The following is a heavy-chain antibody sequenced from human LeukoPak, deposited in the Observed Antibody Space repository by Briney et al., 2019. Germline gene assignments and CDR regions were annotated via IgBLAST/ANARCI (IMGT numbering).Heavy chain of an antibody. Sequence: RSQTLSLTCVISGDHVSNNIASWNWIRQSPSRGLEWLGRTFYRFEWHYDYAVSVKGRITINADTSTNQLSLQLNSVTPEDTALYYCAKATALVYGGDWFDPWGQGTLVTVSS. V-gene: IGHV6-1*01. J-gene: IGHJ5*02. CDR3: AKATALVYGGDWFDP. D-gene: IGHD5-18*01. CDR1: GDHVSNNIAS. CDR2: TFYRFEWHY.